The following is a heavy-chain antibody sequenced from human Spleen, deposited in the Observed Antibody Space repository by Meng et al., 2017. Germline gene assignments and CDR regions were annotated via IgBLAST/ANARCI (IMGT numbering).Heavy chain of an antibody. CDR2: INPIGGGT. V-gene: IGHV1-2*06. CDR3: ARDGSSSWSTDY. D-gene: IGHD6-13*01. Sequence: QVQLGPSGAEGKRPGTSVKVSCKASGYSFTDYYIHWVRQAPGQGLEWMGRINPIGGGTNYAQKFQGRVTMSRDTSISTAYMELSSLRSDDTAVYYCARDGSSSWSTDYWGQGTLVTVSS. J-gene: IGHJ4*02. CDR1: GYSFTDYY.